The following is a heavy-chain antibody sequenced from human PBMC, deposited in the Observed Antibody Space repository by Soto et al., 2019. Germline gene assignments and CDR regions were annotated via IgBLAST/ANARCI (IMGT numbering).Heavy chain of an antibody. CDR2: IYSGGST. D-gene: IGHD3-3*01. J-gene: IGHJ6*03. V-gene: IGHV3-53*04. Sequence: GGSLRLSCAASGFTVSSNYMSWVRQAPGKGLEWVSVIYSGGSTYYADSVKGRFTISRHNSKNTLYLQMNSLRAEDTAVYYCARSYDFDESVNYYYYYYMDVWGKGTTVTVSS. CDR3: ARSYDFDESVNYYYYYYMDV. CDR1: GFTVSSNY.